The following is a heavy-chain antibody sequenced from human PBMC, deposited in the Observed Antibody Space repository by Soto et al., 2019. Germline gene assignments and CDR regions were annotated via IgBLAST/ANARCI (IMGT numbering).Heavy chain of an antibody. CDR2: IYYSGST. V-gene: IGHV4-39*01. CDR1: GGSITSSSSS. CDR3: ARLSDGGWFDP. Sequence: QLQLQESGPGLVKPSETLSLTCTVSGGSITSSSSSWDWIRQPPGKGLEWIGSIYYSGSTYYNPSLKSLVTISVDTSNNQFSLKLNSMTAPDTAVYYCARLSDGGWFDPWGQGTLVTVSS. J-gene: IGHJ5*02. D-gene: IGHD3-16*01.